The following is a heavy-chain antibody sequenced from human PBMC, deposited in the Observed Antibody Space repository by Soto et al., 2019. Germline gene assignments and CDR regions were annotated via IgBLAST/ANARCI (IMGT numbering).Heavy chain of an antibody. V-gene: IGHV3-23*01. J-gene: IGHJ6*02. D-gene: IGHD3-3*01. CDR2: IGGSGDDT. CDR1: GFTFSSCA. Sequence: PGGSLRLSCAASGFTFSSCAMSWVRQAPGKGLEWVSGIGGSGDDTEYTDSVKGRFTISRDNSKNTLYLQMNSLRAEDTAIYYCTRNLLEWEMYYYYFGMDVWGQGTTVTVSS. CDR3: TRNLLEWEMYYYYFGMDV.